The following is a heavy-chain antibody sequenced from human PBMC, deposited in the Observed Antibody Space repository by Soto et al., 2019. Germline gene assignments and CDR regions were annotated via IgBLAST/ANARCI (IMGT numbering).Heavy chain of an antibody. J-gene: IGHJ6*03. D-gene: IGHD5-18*01. CDR1: GFTFSSYS. V-gene: IGHV3-48*01. CDR2: ISSSSSTI. Sequence: EVQLVESGGGLVQPGGSLRLSCAASGFTFSSYSMNWVRQAPGKGLEWVSYISSSSSTIYYADSVKGRFTISRDNAKNSLYLQMTSLRAEDTAVYYCARPYAYSYGTYYYYYMDVWGKGTTVTVSS. CDR3: ARPYAYSYGTYYYYYMDV.